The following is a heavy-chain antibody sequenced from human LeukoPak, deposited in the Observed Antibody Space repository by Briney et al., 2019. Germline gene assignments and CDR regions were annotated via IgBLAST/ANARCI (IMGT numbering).Heavy chain of an antibody. J-gene: IGHJ4*02. CDR3: ARAERGHSGSYY. D-gene: IGHD1-26*01. CDR1: GYTFTSYA. V-gene: IGHV1-3*01. CDR2: INAGNGNT. Sequence: ASVKVSCKASGYTFTSYAMHWVRQAPGQRLEWMGWINAGNGNTKCSQKFQGRVTITRDTSASTAYMELSSLRSEDTAVYYCARAERGHSGSYYWGQGTLVTVSS.